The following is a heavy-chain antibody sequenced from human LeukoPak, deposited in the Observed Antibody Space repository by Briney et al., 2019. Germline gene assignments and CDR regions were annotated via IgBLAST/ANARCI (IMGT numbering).Heavy chain of an antibody. V-gene: IGHV3-74*01. CDR1: GFTFSSYW. Sequence: GGSLRLSCAASGFTFSSYWMHWVRQTPGKGLVWVSHIRNDGSSTRYADSVKGRFTISRDNAKNTLYLQMNSLRVEDTAVYFCARDPQRDSFDIWGQGTMVTVSS. J-gene: IGHJ3*02. D-gene: IGHD1-1*01. CDR2: IRNDGSST. CDR3: ARDPQRDSFDI.